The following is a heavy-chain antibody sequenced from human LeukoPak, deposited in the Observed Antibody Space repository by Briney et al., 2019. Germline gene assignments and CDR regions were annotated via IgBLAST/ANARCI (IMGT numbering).Heavy chain of an antibody. CDR1: GVSISDGRYY. J-gene: IGHJ3*02. V-gene: IGHV4-31*03. CDR2: KYYSGSA. Sequence: PSETLSLTCNVSGVSISDGRYYWAWIGQHPGKGLEWIGYKYYSGSAKYNPSLKSRLTISVDTPNNQFSLQLRSVTAADTAMYYCATPYCSSISCLDVFNIWGQGRMVTVSS. D-gene: IGHD2-2*01. CDR3: ATPYCSSISCLDVFNI.